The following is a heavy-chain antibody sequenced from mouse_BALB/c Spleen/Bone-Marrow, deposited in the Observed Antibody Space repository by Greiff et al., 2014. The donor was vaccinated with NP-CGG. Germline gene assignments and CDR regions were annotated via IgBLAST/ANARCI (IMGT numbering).Heavy chain of an antibody. D-gene: IGHD1-1*01. CDR1: GFNIKDTY. J-gene: IGHJ3*01. Sequence: EVQLQQSGAELVKPGASVKLSCTAPGFNIKDTYVHWVKQRPEQGLEWIGRIDPANGNTKYDPKFQGKATITADTSSNTAYLQLSSLTSEDTAVYYCAAYYYGSSQFAYWGQGTLVTVSA. CDR3: AAYYYGSSQFAY. CDR2: IDPANGNT. V-gene: IGHV14-3*02.